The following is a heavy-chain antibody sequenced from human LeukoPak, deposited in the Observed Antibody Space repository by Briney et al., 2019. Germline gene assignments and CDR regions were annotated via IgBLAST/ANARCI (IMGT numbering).Heavy chain of an antibody. V-gene: IGHV3-21*04. D-gene: IGHD2-21*01. J-gene: IGHJ4*02. Sequence: GGSLRLSCAASAFSLSAYNMNWVRQAPGKGLEWVSSISYTGTYIYYADSVKGRFTISRDNAQNTLYLQMNSLRAEDTAVFYCARGSLGSSTSSDCCPLDYWGQGALVTVSS. CDR2: ISYTGTYI. CDR3: ARGSLGSSTSSDCCPLDY. CDR1: AFSLSAYN.